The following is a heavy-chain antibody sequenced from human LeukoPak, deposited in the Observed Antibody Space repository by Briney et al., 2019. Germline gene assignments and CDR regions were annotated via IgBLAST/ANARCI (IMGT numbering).Heavy chain of an antibody. CDR2: ISTTSNTI. Sequence: GGSLSLSCAASGFTFSSYSMNWVRQPPGKGLEWVSHISTTSNTIFYADSVKGRFTISRDNAENSLYLQMNSLRDEDTAVYYCARVVRGVIDYWGQGTLVTVSS. J-gene: IGHJ4*02. CDR3: ARVVRGVIDY. V-gene: IGHV3-48*02. CDR1: GFTFSSYS. D-gene: IGHD3-10*01.